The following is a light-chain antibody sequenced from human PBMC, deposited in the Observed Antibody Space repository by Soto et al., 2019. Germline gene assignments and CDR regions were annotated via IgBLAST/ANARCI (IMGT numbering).Light chain of an antibody. V-gene: IGKV1-5*01. Sequence: DIQMTQSPSTLSASVGDRVTITCRASQSISDWLAGYQQIPGRAPKLLIYDASTLQSGVPSRFSGSGSGTEFIITISSLQPDDYATYYCQEYKSATFGQGTKLQIK. J-gene: IGKJ2*01. CDR2: DAS. CDR3: QEYKSAT. CDR1: QSISDW.